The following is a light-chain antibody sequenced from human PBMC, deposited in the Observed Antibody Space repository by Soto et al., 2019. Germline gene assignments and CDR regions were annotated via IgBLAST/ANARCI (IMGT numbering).Light chain of an antibody. CDR3: QQSGSSSWT. CDR2: GAS. CDR1: QSVSSSY. Sequence: LSKSPGTLPLLPRERATLPCRSSQSVSSSYLAWYQQKHGQAPRPLIYGASSRATGIPDRFSGSGSGTDFTLTFSRLAAEDFTVYCCQQSGSSSWTFGQGTKV. V-gene: IGKV3-20*01. J-gene: IGKJ1*01.